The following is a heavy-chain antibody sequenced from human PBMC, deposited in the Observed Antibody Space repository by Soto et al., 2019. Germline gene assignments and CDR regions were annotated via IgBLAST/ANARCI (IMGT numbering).Heavy chain of an antibody. V-gene: IGHV3-66*01. CDR2: IYSGGST. CDR3: ARDPTAYGDLACFFDY. CDR1: VFAVSSDY. Sequence: GGSLRLSCATSVFAVSSDYMSWFRQAPGKGLEWVSVIYSGGSTYYADSVKGRFTISRDNSKNTLYLQMNSLRAEDTAVYYCARDPTAYGDLACFFDYWGQGTLVTVSS. D-gene: IGHD4-17*01. J-gene: IGHJ4*02.